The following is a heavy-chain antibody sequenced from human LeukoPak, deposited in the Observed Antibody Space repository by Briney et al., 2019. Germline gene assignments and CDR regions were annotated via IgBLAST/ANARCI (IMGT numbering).Heavy chain of an antibody. CDR1: GGSISSSSYY. CDR3: ARQGNCSSTSCYESEYYFDY. V-gene: IGHV4-39*01. D-gene: IGHD2-2*01. CDR2: IYYSGST. Sequence: SETLSLTCTVSGGSISSSSYYWGWIRQPSGKGLECIGSIYYSGSTYYNPSLKSRVTISVDTSKNHFSLKLTSVTAADTAVYYCARQGNCSSTSCYESEYYFDYWGQGTLVTVSS. J-gene: IGHJ4*02.